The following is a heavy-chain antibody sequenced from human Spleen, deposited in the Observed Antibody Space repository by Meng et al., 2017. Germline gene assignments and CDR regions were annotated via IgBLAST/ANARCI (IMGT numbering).Heavy chain of an antibody. J-gene: IGHJ4*02. Sequence: GESLKISCAASGFTFSSYSMNWVRQAPGKGLEWVSSISSSSSYIYYADSVKGRFTISRDNAKNSLYLQMNSLRAEDTAVYYCARGPVVGATSPDFDYWGQGTLVTVSS. V-gene: IGHV3-21*01. CDR3: ARGPVVGATSPDFDY. CDR2: ISSSSSYI. D-gene: IGHD1-26*01. CDR1: GFTFSSYS.